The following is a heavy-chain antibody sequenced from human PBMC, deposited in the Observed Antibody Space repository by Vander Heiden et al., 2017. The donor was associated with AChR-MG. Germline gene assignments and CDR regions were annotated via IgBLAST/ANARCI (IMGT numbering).Heavy chain of an antibody. D-gene: IGHD3-22*01. V-gene: IGHV4-39*01. Sequence: QLQLQESGPGLVKPSETLSLTCPVSGGSISSSSYYWGWIRQPPGKGLEWIGSIYYSGSTYYNPSLKSRVTISVDTSKNQFSLKLSSVTAADTAVYYCARDLPSGYYRIAFDIWGQGTMVTVSS. CDR2: IYYSGST. CDR3: ARDLPSGYYRIAFDI. J-gene: IGHJ3*02. CDR1: GGSISSSSYY.